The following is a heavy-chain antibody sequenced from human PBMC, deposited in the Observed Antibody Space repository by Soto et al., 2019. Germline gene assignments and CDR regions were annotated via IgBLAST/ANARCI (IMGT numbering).Heavy chain of an antibody. CDR1: GFTFSNYA. Sequence: GSLRLSCAASGFTFSNYAMTWVRQAPGKGLEWVSAITGGGGSTYYADSVKGRFTISRDNSKNTLYLQMNSLRAEDTAVYYCAKDLNYYDSSGYILALDYWGQGTLVTVSS. J-gene: IGHJ4*02. CDR2: ITGGGGST. V-gene: IGHV3-23*01. D-gene: IGHD3-22*01. CDR3: AKDLNYYDSSGYILALDY.